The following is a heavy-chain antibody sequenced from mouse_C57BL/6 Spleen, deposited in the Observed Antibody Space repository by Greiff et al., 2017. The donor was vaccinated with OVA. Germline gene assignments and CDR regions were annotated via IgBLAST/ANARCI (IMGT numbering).Heavy chain of an antibody. CDR2: IYPGSGST. Sequence: QVQLQQSGAELVKPGASVKMSCKASGYTFTSYWITWVKQRPGQGLEWIGDIYPGSGSTNYNEKFKSKATLTVDTSSSTAYMQLSSLTSEDSAVYYCARYLPGYWCADWGQGTLVTVSA. V-gene: IGHV1-55*01. D-gene: IGHD3-2*02. CDR1: GYTFTSYW. CDR3: ARYLPGYWCAD. J-gene: IGHJ3*01.